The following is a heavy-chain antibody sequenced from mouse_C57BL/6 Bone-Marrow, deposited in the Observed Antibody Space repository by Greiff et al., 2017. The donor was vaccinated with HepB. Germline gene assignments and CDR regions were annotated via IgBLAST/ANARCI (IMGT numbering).Heavy chain of an antibody. CDR1: GYSITSGYY. CDR2: ISYDGSN. CDR3: ASFAMDY. J-gene: IGHJ4*01. Sequence: EVLLVESGPGLVKPSQSLSLTCSVTGYSITSGYYWNWIRQFPGNKLEWMGYISYDGSNNYNPSLKNRISITRDTSKNQFFLKLNSVTTEDTATYYCASFAMDYWGQGTSVTVAS. V-gene: IGHV3-6*01.